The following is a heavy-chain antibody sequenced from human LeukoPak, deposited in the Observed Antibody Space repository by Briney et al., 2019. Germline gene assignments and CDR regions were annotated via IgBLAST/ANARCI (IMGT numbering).Heavy chain of an antibody. CDR3: ARAERTPRGYSYGYFDY. J-gene: IGHJ4*02. V-gene: IGHV4-39*01. Sequence: ASETLSLTCTVSGGSISSSSYYWGWIRQPPGKGLEWIGSIYYSGSTYYNPSLKSRVTISVDTSKNQFSLKLSSVTAADTAVYYCARAERTPRGYSYGYFDYWGQGTLVTVSS. CDR1: GGSISSSSYY. CDR2: IYYSGST. D-gene: IGHD5-18*01.